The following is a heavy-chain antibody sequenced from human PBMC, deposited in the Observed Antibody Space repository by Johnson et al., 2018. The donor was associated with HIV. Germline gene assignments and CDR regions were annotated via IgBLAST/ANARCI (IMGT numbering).Heavy chain of an antibody. D-gene: IGHD3-22*01. CDR3: AKDQGWAIRTYYYDSSAPSGAFDI. CDR2: IRWNSGSI. Sequence: EVQLVESGGGLVQPGRSLRLSCAASGFSFDDYAMHWVRQPPGKGLEWVSGIRWNSGSIGYADSVQGRFTISRDNAKNTLYLQMNSLRAEDTALYYCAKDQGWAIRTYYYDSSAPSGAFDIWGQGTMVTVSS. CDR1: GFSFDDYA. V-gene: IGHV3-9*01. J-gene: IGHJ3*02.